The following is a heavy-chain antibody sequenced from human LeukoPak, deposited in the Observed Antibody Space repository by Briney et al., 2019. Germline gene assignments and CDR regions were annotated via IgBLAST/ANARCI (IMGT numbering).Heavy chain of an antibody. CDR1: GFTFDDYG. J-gene: IGHJ4*02. CDR3: AKDRDYTFDY. D-gene: IGHD3-3*01. V-gene: IGHV3-23*01. CDR2: ISGSGGST. Sequence: GGSLRLSCAASGFTFDDYGMSWVRQAPGKGLEWVSAISGSGGSTYYADSVKGRFTISRDNSKNTLYLQMNSLRAEDTAVYYCAKDRDYTFDYWGQGTLVTVSS.